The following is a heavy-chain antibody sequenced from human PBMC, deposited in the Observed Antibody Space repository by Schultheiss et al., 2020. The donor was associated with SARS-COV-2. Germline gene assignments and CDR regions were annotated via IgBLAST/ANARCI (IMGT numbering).Heavy chain of an antibody. CDR2: IWYDGSNK. J-gene: IGHJ5*02. CDR1: GFTFSSYA. Sequence: GESLKISCAASGFTFSSYAMHWVRQAPGKGLEWVAVIWYDGSNKYYADSVKGRFTISRDNSKNTLYLQMNSLRAEDTAVYYCARGIMYYYGSGSYNWFDPWGQGTLVTVSS. V-gene: IGHV3-33*08. D-gene: IGHD3-10*01. CDR3: ARGIMYYYGSGSYNWFDP.